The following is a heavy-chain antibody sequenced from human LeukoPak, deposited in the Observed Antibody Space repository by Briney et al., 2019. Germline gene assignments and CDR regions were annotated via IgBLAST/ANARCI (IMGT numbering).Heavy chain of an antibody. CDR2: ISGHNGDV. CDR1: GYTFSNYG. CDR3: ARYNSLLRGVTTSDY. D-gene: IGHD3-10*01. Sequence: ASVKVSCKASGYTFSNYGITWVRQAPGQGLEWMGTISGHNGDVNYAPKFQGRVTMTTDTSTTTAYMELRSLRFNDTAVYYCARYNSLLRGVTTSDYWGQGTLVTVSS. J-gene: IGHJ4*02. V-gene: IGHV1-18*01.